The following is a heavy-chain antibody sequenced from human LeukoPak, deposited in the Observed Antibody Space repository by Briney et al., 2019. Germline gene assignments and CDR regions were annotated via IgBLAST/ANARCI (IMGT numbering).Heavy chain of an antibody. V-gene: IGHV4-59*01. CDR1: GGSISSYY. CDR2: IYYSGST. CDR3: ARGTGYSGYAAFDI. J-gene: IGHJ3*02. Sequence: PSETLSLTYTVSGGSISSYYWSWIRQPPGKGLEWIGYIYYSGSTNYNPSLKSRVTISVDTSKNQFSLKLSSVTAADTAVYYCARGTGYSGYAAFDIWGQGTMVTVSS. D-gene: IGHD5-12*01.